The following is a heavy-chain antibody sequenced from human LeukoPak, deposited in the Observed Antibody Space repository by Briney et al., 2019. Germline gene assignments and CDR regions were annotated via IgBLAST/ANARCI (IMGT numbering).Heavy chain of an antibody. CDR3: ARVRWLQPIFDY. J-gene: IGHJ4*02. V-gene: IGHV4-34*01. CDR1: GGSFRGYY. D-gene: IGHD5-24*01. Sequence: SETLSLTCAVYGGSFRGYYWSWIRQPPGKGLEWIGEINHSGSTNYNPSLKSRVTISVDTSKNQFSLKLSSVTAADTAVYYCARVRWLQPIFDYWGQGTLVTVSS. CDR2: INHSGST.